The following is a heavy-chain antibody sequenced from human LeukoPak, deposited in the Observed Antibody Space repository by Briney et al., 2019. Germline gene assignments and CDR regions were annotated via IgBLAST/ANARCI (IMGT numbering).Heavy chain of an antibody. D-gene: IGHD3-3*01. Sequence: LAGGSLRLSCAASGLTFSSYAMSWVRQAPGKGLEWVSATSGSGAGTYYADSVKGRFTISRDNSKNTLYLQMNSLRAEDTAVYYCAKEGRDFWSEYYYGMDVWGQGSAVTVSS. J-gene: IGHJ6*02. CDR3: AKEGRDFWSEYYYGMDV. CDR1: GLTFSSYA. V-gene: IGHV3-23*01. CDR2: TSGSGAGT.